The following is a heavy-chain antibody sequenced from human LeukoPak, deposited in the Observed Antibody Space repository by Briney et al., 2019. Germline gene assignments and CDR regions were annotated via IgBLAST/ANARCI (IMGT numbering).Heavy chain of an antibody. CDR3: ARGLRVIDFLSGYSCFFDY. CDR2: IYYSGST. V-gene: IGHV4-39*01. D-gene: IGHD3-3*01. J-gene: IGHJ4*02. Sequence: SETLSLTCTVSGGSISSRSYYWGWIRQPPGKGLEWIGSIYYSGSTYYNPSLKSRGTISVDTSKNQFSLKLSSVTAADTAVYYCARGLRVIDFLSGYSCFFDYWGQGTLVTVSS. CDR1: GGSISSRSYY.